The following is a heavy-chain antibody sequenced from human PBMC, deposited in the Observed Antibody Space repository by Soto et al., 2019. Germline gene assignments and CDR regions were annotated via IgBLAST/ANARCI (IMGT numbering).Heavy chain of an antibody. J-gene: IGHJ4*02. V-gene: IGHV4-59*01. D-gene: IGHD6-13*01. Sequence: QVQLQESGPGLVKPSETLSLTCTVSGGSISSYYWSWIRQPPGKGLEWIGYIYYSGSTNYNPSLKSLVTISVDTPKNQSTLKLGSVTAADTAVYYCARDSKMIAAYGTFDYWGQGTLVTVSS. CDR2: IYYSGST. CDR3: ARDSKMIAAYGTFDY. CDR1: GGSISSYY.